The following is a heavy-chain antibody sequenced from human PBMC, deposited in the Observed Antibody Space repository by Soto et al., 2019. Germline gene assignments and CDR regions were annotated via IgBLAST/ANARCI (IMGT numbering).Heavy chain of an antibody. J-gene: IGHJ4*02. V-gene: IGHV1-69*13. D-gene: IGHD3-22*01. Sequence: ASVKVSCKASGGTFSSYAISWVRQAPGQGLEWMGGIIPIFGTANYAQKFQGRVTITADESTSTAYMELSSLRSEDTAVYYCARSQVSYYYDSSGYYPTAYYFDYWGQGTLVTVSS. CDR2: IIPIFGTA. CDR1: GGTFSSYA. CDR3: ARSQVSYYYDSSGYYPTAYYFDY.